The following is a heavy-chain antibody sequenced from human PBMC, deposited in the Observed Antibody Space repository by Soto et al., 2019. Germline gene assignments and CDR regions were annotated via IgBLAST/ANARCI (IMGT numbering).Heavy chain of an antibody. V-gene: IGHV3-48*02. J-gene: IGHJ6*02. Sequence: EVQLVESGGGLVQPGGSLRLSCEASGFTFSSYSMNWVRQAPGKGLEWVSYISSISSTIYYADSVKGRFTISRDNAKNSLYLQMNSLRDEDTAVYYCASLLGGYSYGPRYYYYGMDVWGQGTTVTVSS. CDR1: GFTFSSYS. CDR2: ISSISSTI. D-gene: IGHD5-18*01. CDR3: ASLLGGYSYGPRYYYYGMDV.